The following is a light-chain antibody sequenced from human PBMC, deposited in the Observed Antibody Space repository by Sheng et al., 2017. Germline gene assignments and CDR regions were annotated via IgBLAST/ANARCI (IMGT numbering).Light chain of an antibody. CDR3: QQYGNSPPYT. J-gene: IGKJ2*01. V-gene: IGKV3-20*01. CDR1: QSLTSNY. Sequence: EIVLTQSPGTLSLSPGERATLSCRASQSLTSNYLAWYQQKSGQAPRLLIYGASNRATGIPDRFSGSGSGTDFTLTISRLEPEDFAVYYCQQYGNSPPYTFGQGTKLEI. CDR2: GAS.